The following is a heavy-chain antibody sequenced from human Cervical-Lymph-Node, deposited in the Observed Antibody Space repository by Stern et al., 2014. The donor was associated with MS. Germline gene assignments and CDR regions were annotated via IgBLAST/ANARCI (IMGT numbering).Heavy chain of an antibody. V-gene: IGHV1-2*02. J-gene: IGHJ5*02. CDR2: INPQTGGT. Sequence: QVQLMQSGAEVKKPGASVKVSCKDSGYTFTGRYLHWVRQAPGQGLEWMGWINPQTGGTNYAQKFLGRVTMTRDTSSSTAYMEVTRLTSDDTAVYFCARFPTFNWNSSSWGQGTLVTVSS. CDR3: ARFPTFNWNSSS. D-gene: IGHD1-7*01. CDR1: GYTFTGRY.